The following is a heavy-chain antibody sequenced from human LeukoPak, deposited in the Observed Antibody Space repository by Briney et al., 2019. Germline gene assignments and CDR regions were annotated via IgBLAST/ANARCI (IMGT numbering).Heavy chain of an antibody. CDR1: GFTFSSFD. D-gene: IGHD1-1*01. V-gene: IGHV3-13*01. CDR2: IGTASYT. Sequence: PGGSLRLSCAASGFTFSSFDMHWVRHPTGQGLEWVSTIGTASYTYYPGSVEGPFTLSRDNAKNSLYLQMNSLTAGDTAVYYCARGPPRGKYYYMDVWGKGTTVTVSS. J-gene: IGHJ6*03. CDR3: ARGPPRGKYYYMDV.